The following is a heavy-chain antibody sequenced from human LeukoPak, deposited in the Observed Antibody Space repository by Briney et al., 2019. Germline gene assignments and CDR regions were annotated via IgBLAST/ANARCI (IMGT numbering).Heavy chain of an antibody. CDR2: ISYDGSNK. Sequence: GGSLRLSCAASGFTFSSYGMHGVRQAPGKGLEWVAVISYDGSNKYYADSVKGRFTISRDNSKNTLYLQMNSLRAEDTAVYYCAKDLTVGPFDYWGQGTLVTVSS. D-gene: IGHD4-23*01. CDR1: GFTFSSYG. J-gene: IGHJ4*02. CDR3: AKDLTVGPFDY. V-gene: IGHV3-30*18.